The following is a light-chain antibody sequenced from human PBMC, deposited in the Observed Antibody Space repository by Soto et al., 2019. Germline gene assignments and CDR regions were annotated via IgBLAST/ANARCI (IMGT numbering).Light chain of an antibody. CDR3: CSYAGSPFV. CDR2: DVT. V-gene: IGLV2-23*02. CDR1: SSDIGAYTL. Sequence: LAQPASVSGSPGQSITISCTGTSSDIGAYTLVSWYQQHPGKAPKIIIYDVTQRPSGISNRFSGSKSGNTASLTISGLQAEDEADYYCCSYAGSPFVFGTGTKVTVL. J-gene: IGLJ1*01.